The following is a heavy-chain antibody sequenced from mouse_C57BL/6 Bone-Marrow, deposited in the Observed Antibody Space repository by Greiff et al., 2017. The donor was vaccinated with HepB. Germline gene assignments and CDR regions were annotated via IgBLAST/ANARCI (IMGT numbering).Heavy chain of an antibody. J-gene: IGHJ4*01. Sequence: EVMLVESGEGLVKPGGSLKLSCAASGFTFSSYAMSWVRQTPEKRLEWVAYISSGGDYIYYADTVKGRFTISRDNARNTLYLQMSSLKSEDTAMYYCTRDYDYDGYYYAMDYWGQGTSLTVSS. V-gene: IGHV5-9-1*02. CDR3: TRDYDYDGYYYAMDY. D-gene: IGHD2-4*01. CDR2: ISSGGDYI. CDR1: GFTFSSYA.